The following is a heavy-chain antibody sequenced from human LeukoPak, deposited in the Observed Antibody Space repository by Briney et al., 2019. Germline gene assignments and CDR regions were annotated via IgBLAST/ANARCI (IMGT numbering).Heavy chain of an antibody. D-gene: IGHD2-2*02. CDR1: GFTFSSYE. CDR2: ISSSGSTI. CDR3: ARDRCSSTSCYTPNWFDP. Sequence: GGSLRLSCAASGFTFSSYEMNWVRQAPGKGLEWVSYISSSGSTIYCADSVKGRFTISRDNAKNSLYLQMNSLRAEDTAVYYCARDRCSSTSCYTPNWFDPWGQGTLVTVSS. J-gene: IGHJ5*02. V-gene: IGHV3-48*03.